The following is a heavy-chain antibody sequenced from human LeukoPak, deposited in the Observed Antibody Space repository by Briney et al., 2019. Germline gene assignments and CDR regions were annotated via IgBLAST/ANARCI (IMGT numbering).Heavy chain of an antibody. D-gene: IGHD5-18*01. CDR1: GFTFSSYA. CDR3: AKGDSAMVRRYYFDY. J-gene: IGHJ4*02. V-gene: IGHV3-23*01. Sequence: GGSLRLSCAASGFTFSSYAMSWVRQAPGKGLEWVSVISASGVSTYYTDSVEGRFILSRDNSKKTLFLQMNSLRAEDTAVYYCAKGDSAMVRRYYFDYWGQGALVTVSS. CDR2: ISASGVST.